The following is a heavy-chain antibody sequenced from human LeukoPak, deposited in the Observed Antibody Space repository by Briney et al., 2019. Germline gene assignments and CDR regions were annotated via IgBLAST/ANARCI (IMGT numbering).Heavy chain of an antibody. CDR3: AKGSISSWYDLFDY. V-gene: IGHV3-23*01. J-gene: IGHJ4*02. CDR2: ISGSGGST. CDR1: GFSFRTYG. D-gene: IGHD6-13*01. Sequence: GGSLRLSCAASGFSFRTYGMHWVRQAPGKGLEWVSAISGSGGSTYYADSVKGRFTISRDNSKNTLYLQMNSLRAEDTAVYYCAKGSISSWYDLFDYWGQGTLVTVSS.